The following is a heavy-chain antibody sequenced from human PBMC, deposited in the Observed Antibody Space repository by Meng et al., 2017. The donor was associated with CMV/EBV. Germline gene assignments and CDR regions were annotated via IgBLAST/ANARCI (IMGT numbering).Heavy chain of an antibody. J-gene: IGHJ4*02. CDR1: GGSFSGYY. CDR2: INHSGST. CDR3: AREAADYYDSSGYYL. Sequence: SETLSLTCAVYGGSFSGYYWSWIRQPPGKGLEWIGEINHSGSTNYNPSLKSRVTISVDTSKNQFSLKLSSVTAADTAVYYCAREAADYYDSSGYYLWGQGTLATVSS. V-gene: IGHV4-34*01. D-gene: IGHD3-22*01.